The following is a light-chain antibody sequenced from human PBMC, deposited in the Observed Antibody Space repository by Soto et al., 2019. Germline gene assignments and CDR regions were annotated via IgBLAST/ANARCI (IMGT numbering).Light chain of an antibody. J-gene: IGLJ2*01. CDR1: SSNIGSNT. Sequence: QSVLTQPPSASGTPGQRVTISCSGSSSNIGSNTVNWYQQHPGTAPTLLIYTNNQRPPGVPARFSGSTSGTSAALAISGLQYEDEADYYCAAWDDSLNGRVFGGGTKLTVL. CDR2: TNN. CDR3: AAWDDSLNGRV. V-gene: IGLV1-44*01.